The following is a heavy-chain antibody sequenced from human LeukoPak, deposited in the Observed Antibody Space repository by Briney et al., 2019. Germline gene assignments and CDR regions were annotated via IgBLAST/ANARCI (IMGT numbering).Heavy chain of an antibody. CDR2: IYYGGST. CDR1: GGSISSGDYY. CDR3: ARAETTVWYFDL. D-gene: IGHD4-17*01. J-gene: IGHJ2*01. V-gene: IGHV4-30-4*01. Sequence: SETLSLTCTVSGGSISSGDYYWSWIRQPPGKGLEWIGYIYYGGSTYYNPSLKSRVTISVDTSKNQFSLKLSSVTAADTAVYYCARAETTVWYFDLWGRGTLVTVSS.